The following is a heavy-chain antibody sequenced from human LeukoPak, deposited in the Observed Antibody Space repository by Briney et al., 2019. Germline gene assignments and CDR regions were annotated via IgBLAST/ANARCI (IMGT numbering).Heavy chain of an antibody. CDR2: IKQDGSEK. CDR3: ASQLYGPPSMTTVTTFFDY. J-gene: IGHJ4*02. CDR1: GFTFSSYW. V-gene: IGHV3-7*05. D-gene: IGHD4-11*01. Sequence: GGSLRLSCAASGFTFSSYWMSWVRQAPGKGLEWVANIKQDGSEKYYVDSVKGRFTISRDNAKNSLYLQMNSLRAEDTAVYYCASQLYGPPSMTTVTTFFDYWGQGTLVTASS.